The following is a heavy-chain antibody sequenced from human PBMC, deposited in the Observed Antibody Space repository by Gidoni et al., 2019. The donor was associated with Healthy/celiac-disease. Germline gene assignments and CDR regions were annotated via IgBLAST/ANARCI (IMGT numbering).Heavy chain of an antibody. J-gene: IGHJ5*02. D-gene: IGHD6-13*01. CDR2: ISGSGGST. CDR3: AKVSGYSSSWYEWGWFDP. CDR1: GFTFSSYA. V-gene: IGHV3-23*01. Sequence: EVQLLESGGGLVQPGGSLRLSCAASGFTFSSYAMSWVRQAPGKGLEWVSAISGSGGSTYYADSVKGRFTISRDNSKNTLYLQMNSLRAEDTAVYYCAKVSGYSSSWYEWGWFDPWGQGTLVTVSS.